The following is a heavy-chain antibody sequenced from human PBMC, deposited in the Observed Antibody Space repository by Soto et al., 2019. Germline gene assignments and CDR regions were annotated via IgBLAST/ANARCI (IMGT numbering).Heavy chain of an antibody. CDR3: AKGWGAGSGSYSTGDY. Sequence: EVQLLESGGGLVQPGGSLRLSCAASGFTFSSYAMSWVRQAPGKGLEWVSAISGSGGSTYYADSVKGRFTISRDNSKNTLYLQMNSLRAEDTAVYYCAKGWGAGSGSYSTGDYWGQGTLVTVSS. V-gene: IGHV3-23*01. J-gene: IGHJ4*02. CDR2: ISGSGGST. D-gene: IGHD3-10*01. CDR1: GFTFSSYA.